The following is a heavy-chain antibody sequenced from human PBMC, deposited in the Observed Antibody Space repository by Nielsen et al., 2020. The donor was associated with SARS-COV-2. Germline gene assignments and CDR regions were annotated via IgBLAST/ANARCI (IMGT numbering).Heavy chain of an antibody. CDR2: INHSGST. CDR3: ARARRFGYDILTSRGTYYFDY. J-gene: IGHJ4*02. D-gene: IGHD3-9*01. Sequence: WIRQSPGKGLEWIGEINHSGSTNYNPSLKSRVTISVDTSKNQFSLKLSSVTAADTAVYYCARARRFGYDILTSRGTYYFDYWGQGTLVTVSS. V-gene: IGHV4-34*01.